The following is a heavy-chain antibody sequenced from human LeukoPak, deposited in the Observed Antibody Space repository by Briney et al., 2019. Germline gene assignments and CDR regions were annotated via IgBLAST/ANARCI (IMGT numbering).Heavy chain of an antibody. CDR3: AKGLPGRGVINGFDY. CDR2: ISGSGGST. D-gene: IGHD3-10*01. J-gene: IGHJ4*02. Sequence: GGSLRLSCAASGLTFSSYAMSWVRQAPGKGLEWVSAISGSGGSTYYADSVKGRFTISRDNSKNTLYLQMNSLRAEDTAVYYCAKGLPGRGVINGFDYWGQGTLVTVSS. CDR1: GLTFSSYA. V-gene: IGHV3-23*01.